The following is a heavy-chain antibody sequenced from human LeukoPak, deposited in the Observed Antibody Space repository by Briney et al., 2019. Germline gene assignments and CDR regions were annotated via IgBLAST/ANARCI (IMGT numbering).Heavy chain of an antibody. Sequence: GGSLRLSCAASGFTFDDYGMSWVRQAPGKGLEWVSGINWNGGSTGYADSVKGRFTISRDNAKNTLYLQMNSLRAEDTAVYYCARDSRHPGYYYYMDVWGKGTTVTVSS. V-gene: IGHV3-20*04. CDR3: ARDSRHPGYYYYMDV. CDR2: INWNGGST. J-gene: IGHJ6*03. CDR1: GFTFDDYG.